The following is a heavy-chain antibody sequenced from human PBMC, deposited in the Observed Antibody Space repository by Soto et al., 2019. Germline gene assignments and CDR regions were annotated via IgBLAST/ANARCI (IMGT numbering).Heavy chain of an antibody. V-gene: IGHV1-2*04. CDR2: INPNSGGT. D-gene: IGHD3-22*01. CDR3: ARGEYYYDSSGYAFDI. Sequence: GASVKVSCKASGYTFTGYYMHWVRQAPGQGLEWMGWINPNSGGTNYAQKFQGWVTMTRDTSISTAYMELSRLRSEDTAVYYCARGEYYYDSSGYAFDIWGQGTMVTVSS. CDR1: GYTFTGYY. J-gene: IGHJ3*02.